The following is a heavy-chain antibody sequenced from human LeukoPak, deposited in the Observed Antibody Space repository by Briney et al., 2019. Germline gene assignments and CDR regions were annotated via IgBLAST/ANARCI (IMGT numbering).Heavy chain of an antibody. Sequence: SETLSLTCTVSGGSISSSSYYWGWIRQPRGKGMERIGRIYYSGSTYNNPSRKSRVTISVNTSKNQFSLKLSSVTAADTAVYYCAKASDFWSGYKSGGYYYYMDVWGKGTPVTVSS. V-gene: IGHV4-39*01. CDR1: GGSISSSSYY. D-gene: IGHD3-3*01. J-gene: IGHJ6*03. CDR3: AKASDFWSGYKSGGYYYYMDV. CDR2: IYYSGST.